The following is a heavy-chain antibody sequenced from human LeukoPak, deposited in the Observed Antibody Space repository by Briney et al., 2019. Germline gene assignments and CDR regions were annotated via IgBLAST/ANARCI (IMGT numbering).Heavy chain of an antibody. V-gene: IGHV1-24*01. J-gene: IGHJ3*02. CDR1: GYTLTELS. D-gene: IGHD6-13*01. Sequence: ASVKVSCKVSGYTLTELSMHWVREAPGKGLEWMGGFDPEDGETIYAQKFQSRDTMTEDTSTDTAYMELSSLRSEDTAVYYCATDRIRIAAELQNAFDIWGQGTMVTVSS. CDR3: ATDRIRIAAELQNAFDI. CDR2: FDPEDGET.